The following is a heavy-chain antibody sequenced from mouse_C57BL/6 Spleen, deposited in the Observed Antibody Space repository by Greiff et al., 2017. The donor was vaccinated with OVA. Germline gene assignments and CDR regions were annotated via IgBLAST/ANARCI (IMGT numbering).Heavy chain of an antibody. CDR2: IRNKANGYTT. CDR1: GFTFTDYY. V-gene: IGHV7-3*01. CDR3: ARSLPYYYGSPAMDY. J-gene: IGHJ4*01. D-gene: IGHD1-1*01. Sequence: EVNVVESGGGLVQPGGSLSLSCAASGFTFTDYYMSWVRQPPGKALEWLGFIRNKANGYTTEYSASVKGRFTISRDNSQSILYLQMNALRAEDSATYYCARSLPYYYGSPAMDYWGQGTSVTVSS.